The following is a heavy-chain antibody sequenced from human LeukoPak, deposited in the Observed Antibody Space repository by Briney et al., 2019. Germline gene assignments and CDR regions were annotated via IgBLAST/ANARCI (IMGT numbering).Heavy chain of an antibody. Sequence: QPGGSLRLSCAASQFTFSSYAMSWVRQAPGKGLEWVSGVNSGGDTHYVGSVKGRFTVSRDNSQNTLYMQMNSLRAEDTAIYYGAKSFGRESGYDLFSFDFWGQGTLVTVSS. CDR3: AKSFGRESGYDLFSFDF. V-gene: IGHV3-23*05. D-gene: IGHD5-12*01. CDR1: QFTFSSYA. CDR2: VNSGGDT. J-gene: IGHJ4*02.